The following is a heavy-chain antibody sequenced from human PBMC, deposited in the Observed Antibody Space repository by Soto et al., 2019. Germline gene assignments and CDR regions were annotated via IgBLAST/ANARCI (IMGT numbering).Heavy chain of an antibody. V-gene: IGHV4-39*01. D-gene: IGHD4-17*01. CDR2: VYYRGRS. Sequence: SETLSLTCTVSGGSVTNSSYYWGWIRQSPGKGLGWIGSVYYRGRSYSKSSVKSRVTISVDTSKNRFSLSLNPVTASDTAVYFCVSQRTTVPTQAYFDYWGPGALVTVSS. J-gene: IGHJ4*02. CDR1: GGSVTNSSYY. CDR3: VSQRTTVPTQAYFDY.